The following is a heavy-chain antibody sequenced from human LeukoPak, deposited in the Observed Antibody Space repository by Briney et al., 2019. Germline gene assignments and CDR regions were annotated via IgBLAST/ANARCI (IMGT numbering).Heavy chain of an antibody. D-gene: IGHD3/OR15-3a*01. CDR1: GGSINNNNY. CDR2: IYYGGST. Sequence: SETLSLTCTVSGGSINNNNYWAWIRQPPGKGLEWIGSIYYGGSTYYNPSLKSRVTISVDMSKNQFSLKLNSATATDTAVYYCASHGLWVVRLDCWGQGTLVTVSS. V-gene: IGHV4-39*01. J-gene: IGHJ4*02. CDR3: ASHGLWVVRLDC.